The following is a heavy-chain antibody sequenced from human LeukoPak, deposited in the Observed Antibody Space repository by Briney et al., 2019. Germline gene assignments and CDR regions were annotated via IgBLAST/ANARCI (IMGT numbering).Heavy chain of an antibody. CDR3: AREDYYDSGSNDY. CDR2: MNPNNGNT. Sequence: GASVKVSCKASGYTFTSYDINWVRQATGQGLEWLGWMNPNNGNTAYAQKFQGRVTITRNTSISTAYMELSSLRSEDTAVYYCAREDYYDSGSNDYWGQGTLVTVSS. J-gene: IGHJ4*02. D-gene: IGHD3-22*01. V-gene: IGHV1-8*03. CDR1: GYTFTSYD.